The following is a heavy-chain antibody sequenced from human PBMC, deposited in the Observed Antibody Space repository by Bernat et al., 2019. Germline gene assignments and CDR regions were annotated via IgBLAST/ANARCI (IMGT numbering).Heavy chain of an antibody. CDR2: IIPILGIA. J-gene: IGHJ4*02. V-gene: IGHV1-69*02. D-gene: IGHD5-18*01. CDR1: GGTFSSYT. Sequence: QVQLVQSGAEVKKPGSSVKVSCKASGGTFSSYTISWVRQAPGQGLEWMGRIIPILGIANYAQKFQGRVTITADKSTSRVYMELSSLSSEDTAVYYCAILDTAMVKGFDYWGQGTLVTVSS. CDR3: AILDTAMVKGFDY.